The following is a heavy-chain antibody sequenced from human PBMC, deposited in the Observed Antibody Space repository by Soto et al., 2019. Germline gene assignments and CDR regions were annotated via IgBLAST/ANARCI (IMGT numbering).Heavy chain of an antibody. CDR1: GGTFSSYA. J-gene: IGHJ6*02. CDR2: IIPIFGTA. D-gene: IGHD3-10*01. V-gene: IGHV1-69*13. Sequence: SVKVSCKASGGTFSSYAISWVRQAPGQGLEWMGGIIPIFGTANYAQKFQGRVTITADESTSTAYMELSSLRSEDTAVYYCASNYYGSGSHYYCYGMDVWGQGTTVTVSS. CDR3: ASNYYGSGSHYYCYGMDV.